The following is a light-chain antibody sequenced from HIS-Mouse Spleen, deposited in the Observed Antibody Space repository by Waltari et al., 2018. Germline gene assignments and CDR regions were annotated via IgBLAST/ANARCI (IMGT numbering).Light chain of an antibody. J-gene: IGLJ2*01. CDR3: SSYTSSSFNVV. V-gene: IGLV2-14*03. Sequence: QSALTQPASVSGSPGQSITISCTGTSSDVGGYNYVSRYQQHPGKAPKLMIDDVSNRPSGVSKRFSGSKSGNTASLTISGLQAEDEADYYCSSYTSSSFNVVFGGGTKLTVL. CDR1: SSDVGGYNY. CDR2: DVS.